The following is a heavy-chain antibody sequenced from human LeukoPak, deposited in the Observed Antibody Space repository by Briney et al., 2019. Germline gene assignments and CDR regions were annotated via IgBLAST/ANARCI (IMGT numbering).Heavy chain of an antibody. J-gene: IGHJ4*02. V-gene: IGHV3-21*01. CDR3: ARDLREVVGFGELTRRNDY. CDR2: ISSSSSYI. CDR1: GFTFSSYS. D-gene: IGHD3-10*01. Sequence: PGGSLILSCAASGFTFSSYSMNWVRQAPGKGLEWVSSISSSSSYIYYADSVKGRFTISRDNAKNSLYLQMNSLRAEDTAVYYCARDLREVVGFGELTRRNDYWGQGTLVTVSS.